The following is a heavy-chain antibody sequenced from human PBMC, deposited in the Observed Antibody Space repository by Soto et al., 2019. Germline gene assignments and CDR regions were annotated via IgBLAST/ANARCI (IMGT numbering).Heavy chain of an antibody. Sequence: SETLSLTCTVSGGSISSYYWSWIRQPPGKGLEWIGYIYYSGSTNYNPSLKSRVTISVDTSKNQFSLKLSSVTAADTAVYYCARAKQLGYYFDYWGQGTLVTVSS. V-gene: IGHV4-59*01. CDR1: GGSISSYY. CDR2: IYYSGST. D-gene: IGHD6-6*01. J-gene: IGHJ4*02. CDR3: ARAKQLGYYFDY.